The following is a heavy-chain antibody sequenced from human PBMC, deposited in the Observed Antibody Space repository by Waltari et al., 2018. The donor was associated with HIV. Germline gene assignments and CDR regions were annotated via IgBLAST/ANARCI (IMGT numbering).Heavy chain of an antibody. CDR2: IKSKSDGGTT. CDR3: TTDRTLVAGTFY. CDR1: GFTFSNAW. D-gene: IGHD6-19*01. J-gene: IGHJ4*02. Sequence: EVQLVESGGGLVKPGGSLRLSCAASGFTFSNAWMSWVRQAPGKGLEWVGRIKSKSDGGTTDYAAPVKGRFTISRDDSKNTLYVQMNSLKTEDTAVYYCTTDRTLVAGTFYWGQGTLVTVSS. V-gene: IGHV3-15*01.